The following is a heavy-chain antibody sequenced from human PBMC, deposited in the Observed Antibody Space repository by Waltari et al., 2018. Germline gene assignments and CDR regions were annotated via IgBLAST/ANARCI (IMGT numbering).Heavy chain of an antibody. D-gene: IGHD2-2*01. V-gene: IGHV3-23*04. CDR1: GFTFRTHS. CDR2: IGGSGTSR. Sequence: EVQVVESGGGLVQPGGSLRLSCAASGFTFRTHSMNWVRQATGKGLKWVSTIGGSGTSRYYADSVKGRFTISRDNSKNTVYLQMNSLTAEDTAVYYCAKDYCSGTSCYCDYWGQGTLVTVSS. CDR3: AKDYCSGTSCYCDY. J-gene: IGHJ4*02.